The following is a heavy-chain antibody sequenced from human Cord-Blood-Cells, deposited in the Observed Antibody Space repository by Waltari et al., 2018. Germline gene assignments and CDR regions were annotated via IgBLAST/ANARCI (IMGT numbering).Heavy chain of an antibody. CDR3: ARDDGELGFDY. J-gene: IGHJ4*02. CDR1: GSTFSSYS. CDR2: ISSSSSYI. D-gene: IGHD1-26*01. V-gene: IGHV3-21*01. Sequence: EVQLVESGGGLVKPGGSLRLSCAASGSTFSSYSMNWVRQAPGKGLELVSSISSSSSYIYYADSVKGRFTISRDNAKNSLYLQMNSLRAEDTAVYYCARDDGELGFDYWGQGTLVTVSS.